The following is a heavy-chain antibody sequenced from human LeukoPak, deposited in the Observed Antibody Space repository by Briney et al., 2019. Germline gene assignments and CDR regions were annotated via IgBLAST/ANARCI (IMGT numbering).Heavy chain of an antibody. CDR1: GFTFSSYE. Sequence: GGSLRLACAASGFTFSSYEMNWVRQAPGKGLEWVSYISFSGNSIYYADSVKGRLTISRDNAKNSLYLQMNSLRAEDTAVYYCTRVGANYYGNFDYWGQGTLVTVSS. CDR3: TRVGANYYGNFDY. V-gene: IGHV3-48*03. D-gene: IGHD4/OR15-4a*01. J-gene: IGHJ4*02. CDR2: ISFSGNSI.